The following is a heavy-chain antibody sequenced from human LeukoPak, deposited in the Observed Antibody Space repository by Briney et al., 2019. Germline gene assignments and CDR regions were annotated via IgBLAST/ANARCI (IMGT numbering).Heavy chain of an antibody. J-gene: IGHJ4*02. Sequence: ASVTVSCKASGYTFTGYYMHWVRQAPGQGLEWMGWINPNGGGTNYAQKFQGRVTMTRDTSISTAYMELSRLRSDDTAVYYCARGGNLVTGTTRYWRQGTLVTVSS. V-gene: IGHV1-2*02. CDR1: GYTFTGYY. D-gene: IGHD1-7*01. CDR3: ARGGNLVTGTTRY. CDR2: INPNGGGT.